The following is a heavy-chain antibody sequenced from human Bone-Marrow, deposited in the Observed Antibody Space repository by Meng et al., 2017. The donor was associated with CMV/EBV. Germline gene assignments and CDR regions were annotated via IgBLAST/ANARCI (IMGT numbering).Heavy chain of an antibody. CDR2: IYYSGST. Sequence: SETLSLTCTVSGGSISSSSYYWGWIRQPPGKGLEWIGSIYYSGSTYYNPSLKSRVTISVDTSKNQFSLKLSSVTAADTAVYYCARESYCSGGSCYSGVDYWGQGTLVTVPS. D-gene: IGHD2-15*01. V-gene: IGHV4-39*07. J-gene: IGHJ4*02. CDR3: ARESYCSGGSCYSGVDY. CDR1: GGSISSSSYY.